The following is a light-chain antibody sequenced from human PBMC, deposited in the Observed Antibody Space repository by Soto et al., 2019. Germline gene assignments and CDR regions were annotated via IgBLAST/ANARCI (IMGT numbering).Light chain of an antibody. J-gene: IGLJ2*01. V-gene: IGLV2-14*01. CDR3: SSYTITSTLVI. CDR1: SGDVGSYKY. Sequence: QSVLTQPASVSGSPGQSISVSCTGSSGDVGSYKYVSWYQQHPGKAPKLIIYEVNKRPSGVSDRFSGSKSGNTASLTISGLQAEDEADYYCSSYTITSTLVIFGGGTMLTVL. CDR2: EVN.